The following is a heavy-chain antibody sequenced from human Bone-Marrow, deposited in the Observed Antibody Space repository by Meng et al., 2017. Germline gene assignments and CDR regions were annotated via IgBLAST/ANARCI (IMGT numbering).Heavy chain of an antibody. CDR1: EFTFSNYP. J-gene: IGHJ6*02. CDR3: VVWFGEGRYYYYYGMDV. CDR2: ISSSGSTI. D-gene: IGHD3-10*01. Sequence: GESLKISCAASEFTFSNYPMGWVRQAPGKGLEWVSYISSSGSTIYYADSVKGRFTISRDNAKNSLYLQMNSLRAEDTAVYYCVVWFGEGRYYYYYGMDVWGQGTTV. V-gene: IGHV3-48*04.